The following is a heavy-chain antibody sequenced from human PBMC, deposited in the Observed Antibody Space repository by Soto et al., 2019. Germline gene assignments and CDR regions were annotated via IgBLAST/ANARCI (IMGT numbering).Heavy chain of an antibody. J-gene: IGHJ4*02. CDR3: ARSSGLVVFDY. V-gene: IGHV3-21*01. CDR2: ISSSSSYI. CDR1: GFTFSSYS. Sequence: GGSLRLSCAASGFTFSSYSMNWVRQAPGKGLGWVSSISSSSSYIYYADSVKGRFTISRDNAKNSLYLQMNSLRAEDTAVYYCARSSGLVVFDYWGQGTLVTVSS. D-gene: IGHD6-19*01.